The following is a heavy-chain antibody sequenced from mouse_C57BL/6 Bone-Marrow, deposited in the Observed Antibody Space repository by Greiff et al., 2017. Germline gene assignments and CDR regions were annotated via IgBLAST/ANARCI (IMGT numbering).Heavy chain of an antibody. V-gene: IGHV5-6*01. D-gene: IGHD2-3*01. CDR2: ISSGGSYT. CDR3: ARHPDGYPGHFAY. Sequence: EVKLVESGGDLVKPGGSLKLSCAASGFTFSSYGMSWVRQTPDKRLEWVATISSGGSYTYYPDSVKGRFTISRDNAKNTLYLQMSSLKSEDTAMYYCARHPDGYPGHFAYWGQGTLVTVSA. CDR1: GFTFSSYG. J-gene: IGHJ3*01.